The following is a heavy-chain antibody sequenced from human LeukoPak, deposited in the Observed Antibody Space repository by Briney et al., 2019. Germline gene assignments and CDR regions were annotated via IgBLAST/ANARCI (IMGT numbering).Heavy chain of an antibody. Sequence: AGGSLRLSCAASGFTFSDYYMTWIRQAPGKGLEWVSYISSSGSTIYYADSVKGRFTISRDNAKNSQYLQMNSLRAEDTAVYYCARGYSSSWYLDYWGQGTLVAVSS. D-gene: IGHD6-13*01. CDR2: ISSSGSTI. J-gene: IGHJ4*02. CDR1: GFTFSDYY. V-gene: IGHV3-11*04. CDR3: ARGYSSSWYLDY.